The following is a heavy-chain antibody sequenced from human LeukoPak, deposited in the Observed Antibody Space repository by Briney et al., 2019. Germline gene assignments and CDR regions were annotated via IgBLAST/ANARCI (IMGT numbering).Heavy chain of an antibody. J-gene: IGHJ4*02. CDR3: ARITFIHYYDSSGYSGEFDY. Sequence: GGSLRLSCAASGFTFSSYAMHWVRQAPGKGLEWVAVISYDGSNKYYADSVKGRFTISRDNSKNTLYLQMNSPRAEDTAVYYCARITFIHYYDSSGYSGEFDYWGQGTLVTVSS. D-gene: IGHD3-22*01. V-gene: IGHV3-30*04. CDR2: ISYDGSNK. CDR1: GFTFSSYA.